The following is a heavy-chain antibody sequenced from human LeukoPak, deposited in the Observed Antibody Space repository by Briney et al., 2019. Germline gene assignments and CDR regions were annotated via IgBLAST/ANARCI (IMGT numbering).Heavy chain of an antibody. CDR2: IYPPDSDT. CDR1: GYSFTKNW. CDR3: ARSSSYSPYYFDS. V-gene: IGHV5-51*01. J-gene: IGHJ4*02. Sequence: GESLKISCKGSGYSFTKNWIGWVRQMPGKGLEWMGIIYPPDSDTRYGRSFQGQVTISVDESITTAYLQWGSLKASDTAMYYCARSSSYSPYYFDSWGQGTLVTVSS. D-gene: IGHD3-22*01.